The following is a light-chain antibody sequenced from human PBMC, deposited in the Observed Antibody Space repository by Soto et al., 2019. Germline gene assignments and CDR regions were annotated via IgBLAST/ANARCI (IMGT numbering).Light chain of an antibody. CDR3: QQRSNWPYT. CDR1: QSVSSY. CDR2: DAS. V-gene: IGKV3-11*01. Sequence: EIVLTQSPATLSLSPGERATLSCRASQSVSSYLAWYQQKPGQAHRLLIYDASNRATGIPARFSGSGSGTDFTLTISRLEPEDFAVYYCQQRSNWPYTFGQGTKREIK. J-gene: IGKJ2*01.